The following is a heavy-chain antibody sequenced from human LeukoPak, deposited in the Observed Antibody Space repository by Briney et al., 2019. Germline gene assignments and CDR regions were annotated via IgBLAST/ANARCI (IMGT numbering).Heavy chain of an antibody. CDR3: ARISCTGNSCRPYSYYDMDV. CDR1: GFTFNTFG. CDR2: IWYDGGIK. J-gene: IGHJ6*02. V-gene: IGHV3-33*01. D-gene: IGHD2-8*02. Sequence: GESLKISCAASGFTFNTFGMNWVRQAPGKGLEWVAVIWYDGGIKYYADYVKGRFTVSRDNSKSTLYLKLNSLRAEDTAVYYCARISCTGNSCRPYSYYDMDVWGQGTTVTVSS.